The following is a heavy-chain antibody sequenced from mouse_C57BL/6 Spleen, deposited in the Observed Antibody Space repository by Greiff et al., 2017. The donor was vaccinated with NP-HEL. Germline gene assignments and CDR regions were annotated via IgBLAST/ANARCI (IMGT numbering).Heavy chain of an antibody. CDR3: ARYPITTVAYYFDY. CDR1: GYTFTSYW. CDR2: IHPNSGST. J-gene: IGHJ2*01. Sequence: QVQLQQPGAELVKPGASVKLSCKASGYTFTSYWMHWVKQRPGQGLEWIGMIHPNSGSTNYNEKFKSQATLTVDKSSSSAYMQLSSLTSEDSAVYYCARYPITTVAYYFDYWGQGTTLTVSS. D-gene: IGHD1-1*01. V-gene: IGHV1-64*01.